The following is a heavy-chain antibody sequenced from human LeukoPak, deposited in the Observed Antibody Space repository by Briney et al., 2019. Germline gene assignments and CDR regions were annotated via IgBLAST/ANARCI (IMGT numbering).Heavy chain of an antibody. CDR3: ARDPGYSYGRPTYYYYYGMDV. J-gene: IGHJ6*02. CDR1: GFTFSSYA. D-gene: IGHD5-18*01. Sequence: QAGGSLRLSCAASGFTFSSYAMPWVRQAPGKGLEWVAVISYDGSNKYYADSVKGRFTISRDNSKNTLYLQMNSLRAEDTAVYYCARDPGYSYGRPTYYYYYGMDVWGQGTTVTVSS. CDR2: ISYDGSNK. V-gene: IGHV3-30-3*01.